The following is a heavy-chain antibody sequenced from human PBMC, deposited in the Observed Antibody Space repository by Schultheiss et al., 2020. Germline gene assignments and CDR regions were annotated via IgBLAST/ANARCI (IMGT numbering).Heavy chain of an antibody. D-gene: IGHD5-24*01. V-gene: IGHV1-2*02. CDR2: INPNSGGT. Sequence: GGSLRLSCKASGYTFTGYYMHWVRQAPGQGLEWMGWINPNSGGTNYAQKFQGRVTMTRDTSISTAYMELSRLRSDDTAVYYCARVEREGYYAFAYWGQGTLVTVSS. CDR1: GYTFTGYY. CDR3: ARVEREGYYAFAY. J-gene: IGHJ4*02.